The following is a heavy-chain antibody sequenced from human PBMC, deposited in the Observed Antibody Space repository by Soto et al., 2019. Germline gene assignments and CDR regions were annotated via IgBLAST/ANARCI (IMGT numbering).Heavy chain of an antibody. Sequence: DLDWIGYIYYSGSTYYNPSLKSRVTISVDTSKNQFSLKLSSVTAADTAVYYCARDSSSGYSLWGQGTLVTVSS. CDR3: ARDSSSGYSL. CDR2: IYYSGST. V-gene: IGHV4-31*02. D-gene: IGHD3-22*01. J-gene: IGHJ4*02.